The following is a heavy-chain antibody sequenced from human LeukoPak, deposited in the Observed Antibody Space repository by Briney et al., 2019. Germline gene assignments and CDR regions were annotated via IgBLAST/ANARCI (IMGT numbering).Heavy chain of an antibody. D-gene: IGHD3-10*01. V-gene: IGHV1-3*01. J-gene: IGHJ3*02. Sequence: ASVKVSCRASGYTFTSYAMHWVRQAPGQRLEWMGWINAGNGNTKYSQKFQGRVTITRDTSASTAYMELSSLRSEDTAVYYCAREWFGESDAFDIWGQGTMITVSS. CDR2: INAGNGNT. CDR1: GYTFTSYA. CDR3: AREWFGESDAFDI.